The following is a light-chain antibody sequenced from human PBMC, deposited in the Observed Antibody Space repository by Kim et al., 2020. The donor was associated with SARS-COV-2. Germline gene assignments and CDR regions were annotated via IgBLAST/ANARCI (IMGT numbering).Light chain of an antibody. CDR3: NSRDSNDNVV. CDR1: SLRSYY. Sequence: VALGQTVRITCQGDSLRSYYATWYQQKPGQVPILVIYGKNNRPSGIPDRFSGSSSGNTASLTITGTQAGDEADYYCNSRDSNDNVVFGGGTKLTVL. CDR2: GKN. V-gene: IGLV3-19*01. J-gene: IGLJ2*01.